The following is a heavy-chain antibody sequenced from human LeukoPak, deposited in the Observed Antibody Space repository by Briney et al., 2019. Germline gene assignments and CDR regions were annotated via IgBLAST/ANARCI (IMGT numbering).Heavy chain of an antibody. D-gene: IGHD6-19*01. V-gene: IGHV3-74*01. Sequence: GGSLRLSCAASGFRFSSYWMHWVRQVPGTGLVWVSRINSDGSSTHYADSVKGRFTISRDNAKNTLYLQMNSLRVEDTAIYYCARVVGLYSSGWYLDYWGQGTRVTVSS. J-gene: IGHJ4*02. CDR3: ARVVGLYSSGWYLDY. CDR1: GFRFSSYW. CDR2: INSDGSST.